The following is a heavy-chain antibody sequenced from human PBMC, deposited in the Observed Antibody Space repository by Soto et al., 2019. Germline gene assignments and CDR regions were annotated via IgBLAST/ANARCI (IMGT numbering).Heavy chain of an antibody. J-gene: IGHJ4*02. CDR1: GGTFSRYS. Sequence: ASVKVSCKASGGTFSRYSITWVRQAPGHGLEWIGRIIPNSGATKSASKFQGRVTMTRDTSIDTAYMELRRLTSDDTAVYYCARGPSHGAFDYWGQGTLVTVSS. CDR2: IIPNSGAT. CDR3: ARGPSHGAFDY. V-gene: IGHV1-2*02. D-gene: IGHD5-18*01.